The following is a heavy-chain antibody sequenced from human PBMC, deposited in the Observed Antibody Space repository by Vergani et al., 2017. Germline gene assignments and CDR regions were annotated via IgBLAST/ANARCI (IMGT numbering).Heavy chain of an antibody. CDR2: IIPILGMA. CDR1: GGTFSSYA. V-gene: IGHV1-69*04. Sequence: QVQLVQSGAEVKKPGSSVKVSCKASGGTFSSYAISWVRQAPGQGLEWMGGIIPILGMANYAQKLQGRVTFTGDKSTSTAYMELSSLRSEDTAVYDCASRSLNXGDYEPRLYYYYYGMDVWGQGTTVTVSS. CDR3: ASRSLNXGDYEPRLYYYYYGMDV. J-gene: IGHJ6*02. D-gene: IGHD4-17*01.